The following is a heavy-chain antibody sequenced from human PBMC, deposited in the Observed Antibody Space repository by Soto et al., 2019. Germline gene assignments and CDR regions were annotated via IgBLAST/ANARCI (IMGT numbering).Heavy chain of an antibody. J-gene: IGHJ4*02. CDR2: ISTGSNT. CDR1: GLTFSSYS. Sequence: GGSLRLSCAASGLTFSSYSMNWVRQAPGKGLEWVSDISTGSNTYYPGSVKGRFTISRENAKNSLYLQMNSLRAEDTAVYYCAKGRGVDYWGQGTPVTVSS. CDR3: AKGRGVDY. V-gene: IGHV3-13*04.